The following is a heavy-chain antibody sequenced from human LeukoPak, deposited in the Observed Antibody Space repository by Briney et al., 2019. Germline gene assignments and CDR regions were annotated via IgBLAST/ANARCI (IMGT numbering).Heavy chain of an antibody. CDR2: INTNTRNP. CDR3: ARAASIPYYYDSSGYDY. J-gene: IGHJ4*02. V-gene: IGHV7-4-1*02. CDR1: GYTFTSYA. Sequence: ASVKVSCKASGYTFTSYAMNWVRQAPGQGLEWMGWINTNTRNPTYAQGFTGRFVFSLDTSVSTAYLQISSLKAEDTAVYYCARAASIPYYYDSSGYDYWGQGTLVTVSS. D-gene: IGHD3-22*01.